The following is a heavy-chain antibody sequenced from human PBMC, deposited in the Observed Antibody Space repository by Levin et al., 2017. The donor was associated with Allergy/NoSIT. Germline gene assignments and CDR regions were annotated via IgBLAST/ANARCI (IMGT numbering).Heavy chain of an antibody. CDR3: ARRIAVAVASDY. V-gene: IGHV3-48*01. CDR2: ISSASSTI. CDR1: GFTFSSHS. J-gene: IGHJ4*02. Sequence: QPGGSLRLSCAASGFTFSSHSFNWVRQAPGKGLEWISYISSASSTIYYADSVKGRFTISRDNARNSVYLQMNSLRADDTAVYYCARRIAVAVASDYWGQGTLVTVSS. D-gene: IGHD6-13*01.